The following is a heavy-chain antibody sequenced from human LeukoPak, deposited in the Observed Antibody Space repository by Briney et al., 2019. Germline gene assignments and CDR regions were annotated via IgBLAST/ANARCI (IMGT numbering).Heavy chain of an antibody. CDR2: INDNGGRT. Sequence: GGSLRLSCSASGFTFSRYAMHWVRQAPGKGLECVSGINDNGGRTHYGDSVKGRFSISRDNSKNTLHLQMSTLRAEDTALYYCVKDVGGSYAFDYWGQGILVTVAS. V-gene: IGHV3-64D*09. CDR1: GFTFSRYA. J-gene: IGHJ4*02. CDR3: VKDVGGSYAFDY. D-gene: IGHD1-26*01.